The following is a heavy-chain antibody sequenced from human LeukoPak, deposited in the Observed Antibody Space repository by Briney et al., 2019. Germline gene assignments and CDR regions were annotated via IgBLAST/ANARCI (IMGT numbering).Heavy chain of an antibody. CDR2: ISGGADPI. CDR1: GFSLSSYS. D-gene: IGHD3-22*01. Sequence: GGSLRLSCVASGFSLSSYSINWVRQAPGKGLEWVSYISGGADPIYYADSVKGRFTISRDIGKNSLYLQMNSLRVEDTAVYYCARDRRYSDSGYFYYDYWGQGALVTVPS. V-gene: IGHV3-48*01. CDR3: ARDRRYSDSGYFYYDY. J-gene: IGHJ4*02.